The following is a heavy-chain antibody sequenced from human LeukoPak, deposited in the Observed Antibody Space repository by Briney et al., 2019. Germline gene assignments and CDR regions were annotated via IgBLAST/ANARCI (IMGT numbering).Heavy chain of an antibody. CDR2: IKPDGSAQ. Sequence: GGSLRLSCAASGFTFSNSWMSWVRQAPGKGLEWVATIKPDGSAQYYVDSVKGRFTISRDNAKNSLFLQINSLRAEDTAVYYCATDGVWGQGTTVTVSS. CDR3: ATDGV. V-gene: IGHV3-7*01. CDR1: GFTFSNSW. J-gene: IGHJ6*02.